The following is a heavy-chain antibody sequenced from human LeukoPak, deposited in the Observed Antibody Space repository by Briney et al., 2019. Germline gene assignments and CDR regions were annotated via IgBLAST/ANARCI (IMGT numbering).Heavy chain of an antibody. D-gene: IGHD4-17*01. V-gene: IGHV6-1*01. Sequence: SQTLSLTCAISGDSFSSNSAAWNWIRQSPSRGLEWLGRTYYRSKWYNDYAVSVKSRITINPDTSKNQFSLQLNSVTPEDTAVYYCARAEVTTELDNWFDPWGQGTLVTVSS. CDR3: ARAEVTTELDNWFDP. CDR2: TYYRSKWYN. J-gene: IGHJ5*02. CDR1: GDSFSSNSAA.